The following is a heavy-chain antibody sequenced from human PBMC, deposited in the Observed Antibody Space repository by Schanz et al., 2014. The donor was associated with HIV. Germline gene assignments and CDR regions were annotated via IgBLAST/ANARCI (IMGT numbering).Heavy chain of an antibody. CDR2: INPSGGST. Sequence: QVQLVLSGAEVKRPGASVRVSCKTSGYTFTSYYVHWVRQAPGQGPEWMGRINPSGGSTSYAQKFQGRVTMTRDTSTSTVYMELSSLRSEDTAVYYCARDHSSNWWDEAFDFWGQGTMVTVSS. V-gene: IGHV1-46*01. J-gene: IGHJ3*01. CDR1: GYTFTSYY. D-gene: IGHD6-13*01. CDR3: ARDHSSNWWDEAFDF.